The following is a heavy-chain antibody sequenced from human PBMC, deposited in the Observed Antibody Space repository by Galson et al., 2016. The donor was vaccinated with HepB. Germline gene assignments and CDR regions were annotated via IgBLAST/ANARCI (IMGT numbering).Heavy chain of an antibody. J-gene: IGHJ4*02. V-gene: IGHV3-23*01. CDR1: GFTFRSYA. CDR2: LNGSGNST. Sequence: SLRLSCAASGFTFRSYAMMWVRQAPGKGLEWVSALNGSGNSTYYADSVKGRFTISRDNSKSMLYLQMNSLRAEDTAVYYCAKDRYPLAGYNDYWGQGTLVTVSS. CDR3: AKDRYPLAGYNDY. D-gene: IGHD3-10*01.